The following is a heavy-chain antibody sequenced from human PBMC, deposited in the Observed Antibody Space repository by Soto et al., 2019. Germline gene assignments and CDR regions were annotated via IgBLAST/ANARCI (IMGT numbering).Heavy chain of an antibody. D-gene: IGHD2-21*02. V-gene: IGHV3-30*09. CDR3: ARSYCGDDCALDD. CDR1: GFTFSSYV. J-gene: IGHJ4*02. CDR2: ISKDGNSK. Sequence: QVQLVESGGGVVQPGRSLRLSCAASGFTFSSYVLHWVRQAPGKGLEWVAVISKDGNSKHYSDSVKGRFAIPRDNSKNTLYLQMNSLRPEDTAVYYCARSYCGDDCALDDWGQGTLVTV.